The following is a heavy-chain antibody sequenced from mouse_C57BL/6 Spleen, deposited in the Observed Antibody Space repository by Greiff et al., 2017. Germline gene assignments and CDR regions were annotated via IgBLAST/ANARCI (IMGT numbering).Heavy chain of an antibody. D-gene: IGHD4-1*01. J-gene: IGHJ4*01. Sequence: EVQVVESGPGLVKPSQSLSLTCSVTGYSITSGYYWYWIRPLPGHKLEWMGYLSYDGSNNYNPFLKKRISITHETSKNQFLLKLNSVTTEDTATYYCASNLLAMDYWGQGTSVTVSS. V-gene: IGHV3-6*01. CDR1: GYSITSGYY. CDR3: ASNLLAMDY. CDR2: LSYDGSN.